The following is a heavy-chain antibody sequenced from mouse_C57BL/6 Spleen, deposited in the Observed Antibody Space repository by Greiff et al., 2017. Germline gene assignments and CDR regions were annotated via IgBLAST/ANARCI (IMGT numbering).Heavy chain of an antibody. D-gene: IGHD4-1*01. V-gene: IGHV1-50*01. CDR3: ARTGSD. J-gene: IGHJ2*01. CDR2: IDPSDSYT. CDR1: GYTFTSYW. Sequence: QVQLQQPGAELVKPGASVKLSCKASGYTFTSYWMQWVKQRPGQGLEWIGEIDPSDSYTNYNQKFKGKATLTVDTSSSTAYMQLSSLTAEDSAVYYCARTGSDWGQGTTRTVSS.